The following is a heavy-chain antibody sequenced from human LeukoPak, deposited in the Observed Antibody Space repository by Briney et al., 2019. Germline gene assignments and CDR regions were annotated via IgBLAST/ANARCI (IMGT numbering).Heavy chain of an antibody. Sequence: SETLSLTCVVSGGSIITNDYYWSWIRQPPGKGLEWIGEINHSGSTNYNPSLKSRVTISVDMPKNQFSLRLSSVTAADTAAYYCARDVVAAPGTWDYWGQGTLVTVSS. CDR2: INHSGST. CDR3: ARDVVAAPGTWDY. CDR1: GGSIITNDYY. J-gene: IGHJ4*02. D-gene: IGHD6-13*01. V-gene: IGHV4-39*07.